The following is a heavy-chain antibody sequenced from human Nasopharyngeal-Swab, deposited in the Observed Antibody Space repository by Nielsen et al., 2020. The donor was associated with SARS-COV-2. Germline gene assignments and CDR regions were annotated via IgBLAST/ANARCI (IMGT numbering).Heavy chain of an antibody. CDR2: MNPKSGDV. D-gene: IGHD3/OR15-3a*01. Sequence: ASVKVSFKSSVYTFSRNDINWLRQAPAQGLEWMGWMNPKSGDVGYAQKFQGRVTMTRNTSTPTADMELSSLRHEETAVYYCARGAFGLGHSWFDPWGQGTLVTVSS. CDR3: ARGAFGLGHSWFDP. CDR1: VYTFSRND. V-gene: IGHV1-8*01. J-gene: IGHJ5*02.